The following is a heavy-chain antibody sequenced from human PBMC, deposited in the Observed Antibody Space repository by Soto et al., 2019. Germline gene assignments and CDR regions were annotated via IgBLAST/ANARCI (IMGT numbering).Heavy chain of an antibody. CDR1: GYTFTGYY. V-gene: IGHV1-2*04. CDR2: INPNSGGT. J-gene: IGHJ6*02. CDR3: ARDSSSWYGNYYGMDV. D-gene: IGHD6-13*01. Sequence: GASVKVSCKASGYTFTGYYMHWVRQAPGQGLEWMGWINPNSGGTNYAQKFQGWVTMTRDTSISTAYMELSRLRSDDTAVYYCARDSSSWYGNYYGMDVWGQGTTVTVSS.